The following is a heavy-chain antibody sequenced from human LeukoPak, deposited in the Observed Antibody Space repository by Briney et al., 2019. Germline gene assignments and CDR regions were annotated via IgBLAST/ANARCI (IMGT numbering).Heavy chain of an antibody. D-gene: IGHD3-16*02. CDR2: LKSKTDGATR. CDR3: ASVRVNDYIWGTYRYSYFDY. Sequence: GGSLRLSCAASGFTVTDAWMSWVRQAPGKGLEWVGRLKSKTDGATRDYAAAVKGRFTMSRDVSKNTFYLQMDSLQTEDTAVYFCASVRVNDYIWGTYRYSYFDYWGQGTLVTVSS. J-gene: IGHJ4*02. V-gene: IGHV3-15*01. CDR1: GFTVTDAW.